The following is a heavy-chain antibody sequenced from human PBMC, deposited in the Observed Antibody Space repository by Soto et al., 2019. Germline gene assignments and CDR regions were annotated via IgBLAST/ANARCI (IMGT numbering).Heavy chain of an antibody. D-gene: IGHD6-6*01. V-gene: IGHV3-66*01. CDR3: ARDSSSSSVYFDY. CDR1: GFTVSSNY. Sequence: GGSLRLSCAASGFTVSSNYMSWVRQAPGKGLEWVSVIYSGGSTYYADSVKGRFTISRDNSKNTLYLQMNSLRAEDTAVYYCARDSSSSSVYFDYWGQGTLVTVSS. J-gene: IGHJ4*02. CDR2: IYSGGST.